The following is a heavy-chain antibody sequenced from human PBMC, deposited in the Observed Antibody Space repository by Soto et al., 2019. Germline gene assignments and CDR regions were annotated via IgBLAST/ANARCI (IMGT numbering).Heavy chain of an antibody. V-gene: IGHV1-69*12. Sequence: QVQLVQSGAEVKKPGSSVKVSCKASGGTFSSYAISWVRQAPGQGLEWMGGIIPIFGTANYAQKFQGRVTITADDSTSTADMELSSLRSEDTAVYYCARPTRYYYDMSGQSAWFDPWGQGTLVTVSS. CDR3: ARPTRYYYDMSGQSAWFDP. CDR2: IIPIFGTA. D-gene: IGHD3-22*01. CDR1: GGTFSSYA. J-gene: IGHJ5*02.